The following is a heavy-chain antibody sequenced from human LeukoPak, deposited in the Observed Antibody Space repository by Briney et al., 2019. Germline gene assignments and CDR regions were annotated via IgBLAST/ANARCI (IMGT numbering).Heavy chain of an antibody. CDR1: GYTFTSYG. CDR3: ASQRGYSSGWSFDY. J-gene: IGHJ4*02. D-gene: IGHD6-19*01. CDR2: ISAYNGNT. Sequence: ASVKVSCKASGYTFTSYGISWVRQAPGQGLEWMGWISAYNGNTNYAQKLQGRVTMTTDTSTGTAYMELRSLRSDDTAVYYCASQRGYSSGWSFDYWGQGTLVTVSS. V-gene: IGHV1-18*01.